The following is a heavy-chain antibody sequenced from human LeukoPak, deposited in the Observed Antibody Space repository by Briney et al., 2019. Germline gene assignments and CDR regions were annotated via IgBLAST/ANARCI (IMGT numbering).Heavy chain of an antibody. CDR2: IKQDGSEK. J-gene: IGHJ5*02. D-gene: IGHD1-26*01. Sequence: GSLRLSCAASGFTFSRYWMAWVRQAPGKGLEWVANIKQDGSEKYYVDSVKGRFTISRDNAKNSLFLQMNSLRAEDTAVYYCAGGFYSGSFDPWGQGTLVTVSS. V-gene: IGHV3-7*02. CDR1: GFTFSRYW. CDR3: AGGFYSGSFDP.